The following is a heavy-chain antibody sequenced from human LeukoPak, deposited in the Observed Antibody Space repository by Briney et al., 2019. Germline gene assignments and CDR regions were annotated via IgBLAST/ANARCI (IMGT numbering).Heavy chain of an antibody. CDR3: ARRAYYYDSSGYGNDY. CDR2: IYPGDSDI. CDR1: GYSFTSYW. D-gene: IGHD3-22*01. V-gene: IGHV5-51*01. J-gene: IGHJ4*02. Sequence: GESLKISCKGSGYSFTSYWIGWVRQMPGKGLEWMGIIYPGDSDIRYSPSFQGQVTISADKSISTAYLQWSSLKASDTAMYYCARRAYYYDSSGYGNDYWGQGTLVTVSS.